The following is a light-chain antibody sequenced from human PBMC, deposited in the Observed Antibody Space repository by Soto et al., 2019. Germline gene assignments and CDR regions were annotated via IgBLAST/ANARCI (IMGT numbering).Light chain of an antibody. V-gene: IGKV2-40*01. J-gene: IGKJ4*01. Sequence: DVVMTQNKISLPVTPGEPASISCRSSQSLLDSDDGNTYLDWYLQKPGQSPQLLIYTVSYRASGVPDRFTGSGSGTDFTLKISRVEAEDVGVYYCMQRIEFPLTFGGGTKVDI. CDR1: QSLLDSDDGNTY. CDR2: TVS. CDR3: MQRIEFPLT.